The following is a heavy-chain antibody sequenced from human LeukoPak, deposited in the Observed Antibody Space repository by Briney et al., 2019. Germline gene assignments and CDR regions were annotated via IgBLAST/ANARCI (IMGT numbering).Heavy chain of an antibody. CDR3: ARDRYDSSGYYYVGGAFDI. Sequence: SVKVSCKASGCTFSSYAISWVRQAPGQGLEWMGRIIPIFGTANYAQKFQGRVTITTDESTSTAYMELSSLRSEDTAVYYCARDRYDSSGYYYVGGAFDIWGQGTMVTVSS. CDR2: IIPIFGTA. D-gene: IGHD3-22*01. J-gene: IGHJ3*02. CDR1: GCTFSSYA. V-gene: IGHV1-69*05.